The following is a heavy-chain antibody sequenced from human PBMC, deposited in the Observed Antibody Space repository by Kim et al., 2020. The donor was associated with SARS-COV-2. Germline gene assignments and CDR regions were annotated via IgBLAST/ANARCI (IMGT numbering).Heavy chain of an antibody. D-gene: IGHD2-8*02. J-gene: IGHJ6*02. CDR3: ARGRAGVVPAPVLGLGQYYVYYAMDV. Sequence: SETLSLTCAVYGGSFSNYNWSWICQPPGKGLELIGEINHSGSTNISPSLKSRITISVDTSKSQFSLGLKSMTATDTAVYYCARGRAGVVPAPVLGLGQYYVYYAMDVWGRGTPVAVSS. CDR2: INHSGST. CDR1: GGSFSNYN. V-gene: IGHV4-34*01.